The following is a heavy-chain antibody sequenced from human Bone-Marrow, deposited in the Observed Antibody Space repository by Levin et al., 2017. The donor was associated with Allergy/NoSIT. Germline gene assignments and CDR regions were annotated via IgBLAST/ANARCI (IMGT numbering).Heavy chain of an antibody. CDR3: ARGSRGGYYFDY. D-gene: IGHD3-22*01. V-gene: IGHV3-48*04. J-gene: IGHJ4*02. CDR1: GFTFSSYS. CDR2: ITSTSTTI. Sequence: GVLKISCAASGFTFSSYSMNWVRQAPGKGLEWVSYITSTSTTIYYGDSVKGRFTVSRDNAKNSVYLQMNSLRAEDTAVYYCARGSRGGYYFDYWGQGTLVTVSS.